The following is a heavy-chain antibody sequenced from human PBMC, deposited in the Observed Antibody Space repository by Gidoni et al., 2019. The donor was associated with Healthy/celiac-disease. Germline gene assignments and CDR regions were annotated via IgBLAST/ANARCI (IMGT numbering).Heavy chain of an antibody. D-gene: IGHD3-10*01. CDR2: ISSRGSTI. CDR1: GFTFSDYY. Sequence: QVQLVESGGGLVKPGGSLRLSCAASGFTFSDYYMSWIRQAPGKGLELVSYISSRGSTIYYADSVKGRFTIARDNAKNSLYLQMNSLRAEDTAVYYCARPVGRLYYYGSGSYYVDYWGQGTLVTVSS. V-gene: IGHV3-11*01. CDR3: ARPVGRLYYYGSGSYYVDY. J-gene: IGHJ4*02.